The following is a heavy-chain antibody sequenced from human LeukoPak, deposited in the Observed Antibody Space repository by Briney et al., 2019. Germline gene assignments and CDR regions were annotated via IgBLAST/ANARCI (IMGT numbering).Heavy chain of an antibody. CDR1: GFTFSSYG. V-gene: IGHV3-30*02. CDR2: IRYDGSNK. CDR3: ARSHMVRGVIGGFDY. D-gene: IGHD3-10*01. J-gene: IGHJ4*02. Sequence: GGSLRLSCAASGFTFSSYGMHWVRQAPGKGLEWVAFIRYDGSNKYYADSVKGRFTISRDNSKNTLYLQMNSLRAEDTAVYYCARSHMVRGVIGGFDYWGQGTLVTVSS.